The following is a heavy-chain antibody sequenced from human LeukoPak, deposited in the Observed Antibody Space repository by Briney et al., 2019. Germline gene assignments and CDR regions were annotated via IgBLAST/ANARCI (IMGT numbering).Heavy chain of an antibody. CDR2: ISGRGDRT. J-gene: IGHJ4*02. D-gene: IGHD2-2*01. Sequence: PGGSLRLSCEVSRFSFSSYAMTWFRQAPGKGLEWVSAISGRGDRTSYADSVKGRVTISRDNSKNTLYLQMNSLRVEDTAIYYPLIPAMNYWGQGTLVIVS. V-gene: IGHV3-23*01. CDR1: RFSFSSYA. CDR3: LIPAMNY.